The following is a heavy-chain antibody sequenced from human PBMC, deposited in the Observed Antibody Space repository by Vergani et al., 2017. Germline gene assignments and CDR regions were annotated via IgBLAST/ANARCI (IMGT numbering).Heavy chain of an antibody. J-gene: IGHJ4*02. Sequence: QVQLQESGPGLVKPSETLSLTCTVSGGSASTVTYYLTWIRQPPGKRLEWIGYINYSGSTNYNPSLKSRVTISLDTSKKQFALKLSSVTAADTAVYYCARSRAAVAGWGLDWGQGTLVTVSS. CDR1: GGSASTVTYY. D-gene: IGHD6-19*01. CDR3: ARSRAAVAGWGLD. V-gene: IGHV4-61*01. CDR2: INYSGST.